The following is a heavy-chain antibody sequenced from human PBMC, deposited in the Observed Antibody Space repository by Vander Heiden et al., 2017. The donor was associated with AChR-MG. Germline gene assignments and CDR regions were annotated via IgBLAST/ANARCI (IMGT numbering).Heavy chain of an antibody. CDR1: GFTFDAYA. J-gene: IGHJ3*02. D-gene: IGHD2-2*01. V-gene: IGHV3-9*01. CDR3: AIGYCSSTSCYPGAFDI. CDR2: ISWNSGSI. Sequence: EVQLVESGGGLVQPGRSLTLSCAASGFTFDAYAMHWVRQAPGKGLEWVSGISWNSGSIGYADSVKGRFTISRDNAKNSLYLQMNSLRAEDTALYYCAIGYCSSTSCYPGAFDIWGQGTMVTVSS.